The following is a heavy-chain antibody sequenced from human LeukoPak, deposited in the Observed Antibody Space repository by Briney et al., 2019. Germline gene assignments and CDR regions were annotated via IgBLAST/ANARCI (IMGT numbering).Heavy chain of an antibody. CDR1: GYTLTELS. J-gene: IGHJ4*02. CDR2: FDPEDGET. Sequence: ASVEVSCKVSGYTLTELSMHWVRQAPGKGLEWMGGFDPEDGETIYAQKFQGRVTMTEDTSTDTAYMELSSLRSEDTAVYYCATRNRWGDTAMAADYWGQGTLVTVSS. V-gene: IGHV1-24*01. D-gene: IGHD5-18*01. CDR3: ATRNRWGDTAMAADY.